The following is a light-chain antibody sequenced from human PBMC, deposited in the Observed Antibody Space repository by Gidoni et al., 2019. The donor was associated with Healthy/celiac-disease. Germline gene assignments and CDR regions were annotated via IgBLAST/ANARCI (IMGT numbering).Light chain of an antibody. CDR1: SSDVGGFNY. CDR3: TSYTSSSTRV. V-gene: IGLV2-14*01. J-gene: IGLJ3*02. CDR2: DVN. Sequence: SALTQPASVSGSPGQSITISCTGTSSDVGGFNYVSWYQQHPGKAPKLMIYDVNNRPSGVSDRCSGSKSGNTASLSISGLQAEDEADYYCTSYTSSSTRVFGGGTKLTVL.